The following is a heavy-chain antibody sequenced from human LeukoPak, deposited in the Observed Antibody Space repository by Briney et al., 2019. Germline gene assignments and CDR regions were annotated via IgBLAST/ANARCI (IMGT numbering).Heavy chain of an antibody. J-gene: IGHJ6*03. CDR1: GGSISSSSYY. V-gene: IGHV4-39*01. Sequence: SETLSLTCTVSGGSISSSSYYWGWIRQPPGEGLEWIGNIYYSGSTYYNPSLKSRVTISLDTSKNQFSLKLSSVTAADTAVYYCASVRRGFGESSKYYAYYYMGVWGKGTTVTISS. D-gene: IGHD3-10*01. CDR3: ASVRRGFGESSKYYAYYYMGV. CDR2: IYYSGST.